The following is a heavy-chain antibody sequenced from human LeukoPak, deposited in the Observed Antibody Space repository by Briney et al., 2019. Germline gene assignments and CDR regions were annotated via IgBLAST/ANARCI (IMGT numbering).Heavy chain of an antibody. D-gene: IGHD3-3*01. CDR3: ARIGYDFWSGYTPYYYYYMDV. CDR2: IYYSGST. CDR1: GGSISSYY. Sequence: SETLSLTCTVSGGSISSYYWSWIRQPPGKGLEWIGYIYYSGSTNYNPSLKSRVTISVDTSKNQFSLKLSSVTAADTAVYYCARIGYDFWSGYTPYYYYYMDVWGKGTTVTVSS. J-gene: IGHJ6*03. V-gene: IGHV4-59*01.